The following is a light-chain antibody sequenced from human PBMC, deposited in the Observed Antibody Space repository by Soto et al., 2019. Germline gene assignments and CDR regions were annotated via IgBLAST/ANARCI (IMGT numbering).Light chain of an antibody. V-gene: IGLV2-14*01. Sequence: QSVLTQPASVSGSPGQSITISCTGTSDDVGGYNYVSWYQQHPGKAPKLMIFEVNNRPSGVSNRFSGSKSGNTASLTISGLQAEDEADYYCSSYTSSSTSGVFGTGTKLTVL. CDR1: SDDVGGYNY. CDR3: SSYTSSSTSGV. J-gene: IGLJ1*01. CDR2: EVN.